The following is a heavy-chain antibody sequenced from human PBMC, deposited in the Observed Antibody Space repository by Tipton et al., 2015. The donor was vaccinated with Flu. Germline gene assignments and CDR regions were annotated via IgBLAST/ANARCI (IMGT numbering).Heavy chain of an antibody. CDR1: GGSIGSGSFY. V-gene: IGHV4-61*02. Sequence: TLSLTCTVFGGSIGSGSFYRNWIRQPAGKGLEWIGRVHTSGTTNYSPSLKSRVTISLDTPESQISLKLRSVTAADTAVYYCAREKIIAAYYYDSSGHTYYFDYWGQGTLVTVSS. J-gene: IGHJ4*02. D-gene: IGHD3-22*01. CDR3: AREKIIAAYYYDSSGHTYYFDY. CDR2: VHTSGTT.